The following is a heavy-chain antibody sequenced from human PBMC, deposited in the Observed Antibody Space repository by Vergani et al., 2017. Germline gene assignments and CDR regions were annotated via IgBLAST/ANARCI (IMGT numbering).Heavy chain of an antibody. J-gene: IGHJ5*01. Sequence: QVQLVESEGGVVQPGRSLTLSCVASGFTFSSHGMHWVRQAPGKGLEWVAVIWYDGSNKYYGDSVKGRFTISRDNSKNTLYLQMNSLRVEDTAVYYSARWGNEKRLDSWGQGTLVTVSS. D-gene: IGHD1-1*01. CDR3: ARWGNEKRLDS. CDR2: IWYDGSNK. CDR1: GFTFSSHG. V-gene: IGHV3-33*01.